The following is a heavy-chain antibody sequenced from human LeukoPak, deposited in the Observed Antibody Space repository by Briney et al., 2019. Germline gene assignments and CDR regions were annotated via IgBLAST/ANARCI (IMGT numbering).Heavy chain of an antibody. CDR2: VYHTGTT. D-gene: IGHD2-8*02. CDR3: ASAHYEATGLGYYFKF. J-gene: IGHJ4*02. Sequence: PSETLSLTCNVSGYSISSGYYWGWIRQSPGKGLEWIGPVYHTGTTYYSPSLKSRLAISLDTSTNRFSLKLTSVTATDTAVYYCASAHYEATGLGYYFKFWGQGTLVSVSS. CDR1: GYSISSGYY. V-gene: IGHV4-38-2*02.